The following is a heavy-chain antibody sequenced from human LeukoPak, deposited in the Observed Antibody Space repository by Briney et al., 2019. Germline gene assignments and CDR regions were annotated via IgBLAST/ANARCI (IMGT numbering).Heavy chain of an antibody. CDR2: ISSSSSYI. D-gene: IGHD2-2*01. CDR3: AVVVPPWGKYYYYYGMDV. V-gene: IGHV3-21*01. CDR1: GFTFSSYS. J-gene: IGHJ6*02. Sequence: GGSLRLSCAASGFTFSSYSMNWVRQAPGKGLEWVSSISSSSSYIYYADSVKGRFTISRDNAKNSLYLQMNSLRAEDTAVYYCAVVVPPWGKYYYYYGMDVWGQGTTVTVSS.